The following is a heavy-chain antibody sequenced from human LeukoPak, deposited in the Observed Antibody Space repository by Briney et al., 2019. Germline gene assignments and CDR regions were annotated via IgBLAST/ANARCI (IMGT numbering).Heavy chain of an antibody. J-gene: IGHJ3*02. V-gene: IGHV1-24*01. CDR2: FDPEDGET. D-gene: IGHD1-26*01. CDR1: GYTLTELS. CDR3: ATALGARGPQGAFDI. Sequence: ASVKVSCKVSGYTLTELSMHWVRQAPGKGLEWMGGFDPEDGETIYAQKFQGRVTMTEDTSTDTAYMELSSLRSEDTAVYYCATALGARGPQGAFDIWGQGTMVTVSS.